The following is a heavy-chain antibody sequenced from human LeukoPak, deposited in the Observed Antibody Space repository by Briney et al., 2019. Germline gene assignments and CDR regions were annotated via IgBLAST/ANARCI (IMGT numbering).Heavy chain of an antibody. CDR1: GGSIGRDY. J-gene: IGHJ3*02. D-gene: IGHD1-26*01. V-gene: IGHV4-59*08. Sequence: SETLSLTCTVSGGSIGRDYGSWIRQSPGKGLEWIGYIHYSGSTSYNPSFLSRVTISMDASRTQFSLKLTSVTAADTAVYYCAGWEPDYFDIWGQGTMVAVSS. CDR2: IHYSGST. CDR3: AGWEPDYFDI.